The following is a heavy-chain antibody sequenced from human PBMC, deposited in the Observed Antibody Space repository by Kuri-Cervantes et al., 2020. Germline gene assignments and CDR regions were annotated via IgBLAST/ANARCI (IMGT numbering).Heavy chain of an antibody. V-gene: IGHV1-18*01. CDR1: GYTFTSYG. CDR2: ISAYNGNT. CDR3: ARGARRTSNWFDP. J-gene: IGHJ5*02. Sequence: ASVKVSCKASGYTFTSYGISWVRQAPGQGLEWMGWISAYNGNTNYAQKFQGRVTITADKSTSTAYMELSSLRSEDTAVYYCARGARRTSNWFDPWGQGTLVTVSS. D-gene: IGHD3-16*01.